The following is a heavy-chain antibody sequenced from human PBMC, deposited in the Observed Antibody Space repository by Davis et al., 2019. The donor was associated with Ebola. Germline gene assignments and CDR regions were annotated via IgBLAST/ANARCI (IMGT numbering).Heavy chain of an antibody. V-gene: IGHV1-2*02. Sequence: ASVKVSCKASGYTFTGYYMHWVRQAPGQGLEWMGWINPNSGGTNYAQKFQGRVTMTRDTSISTAFMELSGLTSDDTADYYCARDLTGITYCSWGQGTLVTVSS. CDR3: ARDLTGITYCS. CDR1: GYTFTGYY. J-gene: IGHJ5*02. CDR2: INPNSGGT. D-gene: IGHD2-21*02.